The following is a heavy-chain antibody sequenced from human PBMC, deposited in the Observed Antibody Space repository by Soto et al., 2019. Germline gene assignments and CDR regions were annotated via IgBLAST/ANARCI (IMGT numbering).Heavy chain of an antibody. CDR2: INPNSGGT. Sequence: ASVKVSCKASGYTFTGYYMHWVRQAPGQGLEWMGWINPNSGGTNYAQKFQGRVTMTRDTSISTAYMELSRLRSDDTAVYYCARGGSSFTIFGVVQYGMDVWGQGTTVTVSS. J-gene: IGHJ6*02. CDR3: ARGGSSFTIFGVVQYGMDV. CDR1: GYTFTGYY. D-gene: IGHD3-3*01. V-gene: IGHV1-2*02.